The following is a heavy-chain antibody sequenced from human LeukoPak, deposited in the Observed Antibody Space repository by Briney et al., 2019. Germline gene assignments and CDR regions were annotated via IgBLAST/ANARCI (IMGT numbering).Heavy chain of an antibody. CDR3: TSGWQLIDF. V-gene: IGHV3-21*03. Sequence: SGGSLRLSCAASGFTFSSYSMNWVRQAPGKGLEWVSSISSSSGYIYYADSVKGRFTISRDNSKNTLYLQMNSLKTEDTAVYYCTSGWQLIDFWGQGTLVTVSS. D-gene: IGHD6-13*01. J-gene: IGHJ4*02. CDR1: GFTFSSYS. CDR2: ISSSSGYI.